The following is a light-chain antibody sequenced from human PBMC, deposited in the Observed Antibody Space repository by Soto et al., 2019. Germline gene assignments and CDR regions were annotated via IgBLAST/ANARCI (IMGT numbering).Light chain of an antibody. Sequence: EIVLSQSPGTLSLSPGERATLSCRASQSVSSSYLAWYQQKPGQAPRLLIYGASTRATGIPDRFSGSGSGTDFTLTISSLQPEDFATYYCQQLNTYPPTFGGGTKV. CDR3: QQLNTYPPT. V-gene: IGKV3-20*01. CDR2: GAS. CDR1: QSVSSSY. J-gene: IGKJ4*01.